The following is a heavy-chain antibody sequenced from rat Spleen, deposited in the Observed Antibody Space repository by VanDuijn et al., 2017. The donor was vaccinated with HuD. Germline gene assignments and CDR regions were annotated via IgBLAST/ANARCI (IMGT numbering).Heavy chain of an antibody. V-gene: IGHV3-3*01. Sequence: EVQLQESGPGLVKPSQSLSLTCSVTGYSITSNYWGWIRKFPGNKLEWMGYINSAGSTNYNPSLKSRISITRDTSKNQFFLQVKSVTTEDTANYYCARRRYDGTYYLYWGQGVMVTVSS. J-gene: IGHJ2*01. CDR1: GYSITSNY. D-gene: IGHD1-12*02. CDR3: ARRRYDGTYYLY. CDR2: INSAGST.